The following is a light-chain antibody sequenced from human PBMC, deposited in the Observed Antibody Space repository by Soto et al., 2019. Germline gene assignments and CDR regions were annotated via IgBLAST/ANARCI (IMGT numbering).Light chain of an antibody. CDR2: EVS. J-gene: IGLJ1*01. CDR1: SSDVGAYNY. Sequence: QSALTQPASVSGSPGQSITISCTGTSSDVGAYNYVSWYQQHPGKAPKLMIYEVSYRPSGVSDRFSGSRSGNTASLTISGLQAEDESDYYCQSYDMSLNNHVFGTGTKLTVL. CDR3: QSYDMSLNNHV. V-gene: IGLV2-14*01.